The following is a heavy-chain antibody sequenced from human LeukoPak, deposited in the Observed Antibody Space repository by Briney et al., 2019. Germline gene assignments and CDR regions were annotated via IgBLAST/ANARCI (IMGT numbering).Heavy chain of an antibody. V-gene: IGHV3-23*01. Sequence: PGGSLRLSCAASGFTFSSYAMSWVRQAPGKGLEWVSAISGSGGSTYYADSVKGRFTISRDNPKNTLYLQMNSLRAEDTAVYYCATEIDIVVVPAAQCSFDYWGQGTLVTVSS. CDR2: ISGSGGST. D-gene: IGHD2-2*01. CDR3: ATEIDIVVVPAAQCSFDY. CDR1: GFTFSSYA. J-gene: IGHJ4*02.